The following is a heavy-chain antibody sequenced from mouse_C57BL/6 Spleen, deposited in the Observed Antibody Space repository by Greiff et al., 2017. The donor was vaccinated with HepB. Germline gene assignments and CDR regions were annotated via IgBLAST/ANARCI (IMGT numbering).Heavy chain of an antibody. V-gene: IGHV5-17*01. CDR3: ARGYYGSSYGYFDV. D-gene: IGHD1-1*01. CDR2: ISSGSSTI. J-gene: IGHJ1*03. CDR1: GFTFSDYG. Sequence: EVNVVESGGGLVKPGGSLKLSCAASGFTFSDYGMHWVRQAPEKGLEWVAYISSGSSTIYYADTVKGRFTISRDNAKNTLFLQMTSLRSEDTAMYYCARGYYGSSYGYFDVWGTGTTVTVSS.